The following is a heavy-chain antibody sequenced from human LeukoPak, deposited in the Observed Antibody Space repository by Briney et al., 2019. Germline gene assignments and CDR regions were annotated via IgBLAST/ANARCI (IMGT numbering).Heavy chain of an antibody. CDR1: GLTFSSPE. CDR3: ARDGPGYSFDH. Sequence: PGGPRRFSCAASGLTFSSPEMHWVRQAPGKGLDGVSCISTGGSTIYNADSVKGRFTVSRDNARNSLYLQMKSQRDEDTAVYYCARDGPGYSFDHWGQGTLVTVSS. J-gene: IGHJ4*02. D-gene: IGHD5-18*01. CDR2: ISTGGSTI. V-gene: IGHV3-48*03.